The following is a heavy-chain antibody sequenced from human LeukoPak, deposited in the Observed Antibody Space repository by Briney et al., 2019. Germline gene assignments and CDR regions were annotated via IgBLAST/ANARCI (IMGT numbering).Heavy chain of an antibody. J-gene: IGHJ6*03. Sequence: PSETLSLTCTVSGGSISSYDWSWIRQPPGKGLEWIGYIYYSGSTNYNPSLKSRVTISVDTSKNQFSLKLSSVTAADTAVYYCARHCSSTSCYMASYYYYYMDVWGKGTTVTVSS. D-gene: IGHD2-2*02. CDR1: GGSISSYD. V-gene: IGHV4-59*01. CDR3: ARHCSSTSCYMASYYYYYMDV. CDR2: IYYSGST.